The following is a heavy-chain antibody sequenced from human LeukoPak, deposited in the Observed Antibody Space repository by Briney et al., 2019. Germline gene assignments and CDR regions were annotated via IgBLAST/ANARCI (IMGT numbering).Heavy chain of an antibody. CDR3: ARGIAAAGPTFDY. CDR2: INHSGST. D-gene: IGHD6-13*01. CDR1: GGSFSAYY. V-gene: IGHV4-34*01. J-gene: IGHJ4*02. Sequence: SETLSLTCAVYGGSFSAYYWSWIRQPPGKGLEWIGEINHSGSTNYNPSLKSRVTISVDTSKNQFSLKLSSVTAADTAVYYCARGIAAAGPTFDYWGQGTLVTVSS.